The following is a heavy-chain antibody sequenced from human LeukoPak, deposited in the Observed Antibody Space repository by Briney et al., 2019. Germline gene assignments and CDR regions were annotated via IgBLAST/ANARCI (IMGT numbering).Heavy chain of an antibody. CDR3: ARDSGEDYYYYYYYMDV. D-gene: IGHD3-10*01. CDR2: IYYSGST. V-gene: IGHV4-39*07. CDR1: GGPISSSSYY. J-gene: IGHJ6*03. Sequence: SETLSLTCTVSGGPISSSSYYWGWIRQPPGKGLEWIGSIYYSGSTYYNPSLKSRVTISVDTSKNQFSLKLSSVTAADTAVYYCARDSGEDYYYYYYYMDVWGKGTTVAVSS.